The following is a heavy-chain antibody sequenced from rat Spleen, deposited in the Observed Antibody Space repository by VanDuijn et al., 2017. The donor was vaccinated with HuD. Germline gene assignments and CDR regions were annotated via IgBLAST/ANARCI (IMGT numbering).Heavy chain of an antibody. V-gene: IGHV2S12*01. Sequence: QVQLKESGPGLVQPSQTLSLTCTVSGFSLTSNGVSWVRQPPGKGLEWIAAISSGGSTNYNSALKSRLSISRDTSKSQVFLKINSLQTEDTAMYFCARASFDYWGQGVMVTVSS. J-gene: IGHJ2*01. CDR3: ARASFDY. CDR1: GFSLTSNG. CDR2: ISSGGST.